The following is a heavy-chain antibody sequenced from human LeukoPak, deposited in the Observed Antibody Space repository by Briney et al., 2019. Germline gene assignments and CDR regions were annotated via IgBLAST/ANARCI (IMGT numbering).Heavy chain of an antibody. CDR1: GGTFSSYA. Sequence: SVKVSCKASGGTFSSYAISWVRQAPGQGLEWMGGIIPIFGTANYAQKFQGRVTITADDSTSTAYMELSSLRSEDTAVYYCARGYYYDSGSYLGGLYWGQGTLVTVSS. D-gene: IGHD3-10*01. CDR3: ARGYYYDSGSYLGGLY. J-gene: IGHJ4*02. V-gene: IGHV1-69*13. CDR2: IIPIFGTA.